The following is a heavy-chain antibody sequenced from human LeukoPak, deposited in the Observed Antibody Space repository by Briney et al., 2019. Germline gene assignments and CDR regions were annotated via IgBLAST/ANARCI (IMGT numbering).Heavy chain of an antibody. D-gene: IGHD5-12*01. CDR3: VNLGYSD. J-gene: IGHJ4*02. Sequence: GGSLRLSCEASGFSFSAAWMTWARQAPGKGLEWVATIKNDGSDKYYVDSVKGRFTLSRDNAKNLVYLQMNSLRVEDTAVYYCVNLGYSDGGQGTLVTVSS. V-gene: IGHV3-7*01. CDR2: IKNDGSDK. CDR1: GFSFSAAW.